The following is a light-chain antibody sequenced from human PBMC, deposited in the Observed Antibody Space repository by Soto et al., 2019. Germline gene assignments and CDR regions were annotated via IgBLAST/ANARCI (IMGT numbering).Light chain of an antibody. V-gene: IGKV3-15*01. CDR2: GAS. J-gene: IGKJ4*01. CDR1: QSVSSN. Sequence: EIVMTQSPATLSVSPGERATLSCRASQSVSSNLAWYQQKPGQAPKLLIFGASTRATGIPARFSGSGSGTEFTLTISTLQSEDFAVYYCQQYNEWPPITFGGGTKV. CDR3: QQYNEWPPIT.